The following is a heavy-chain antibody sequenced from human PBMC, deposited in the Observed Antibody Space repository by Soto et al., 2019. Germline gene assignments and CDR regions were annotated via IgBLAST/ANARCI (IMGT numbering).Heavy chain of an antibody. Sequence: EVQLVQSGAEVKKPGESLRISCKGSGYSFTRYWISWVRQMPGKGLEWMGRIDPSDSYTNYSPSFQGHVTISADKSISTAYLQWNSLKASDTAMYYCARQMTTVTTVSDYWGQGTLVTVSS. CDR2: IDPSDSYT. CDR1: GYSFTRYW. V-gene: IGHV5-10-1*03. D-gene: IGHD4-17*01. J-gene: IGHJ4*02. CDR3: ARQMTTVTTVSDY.